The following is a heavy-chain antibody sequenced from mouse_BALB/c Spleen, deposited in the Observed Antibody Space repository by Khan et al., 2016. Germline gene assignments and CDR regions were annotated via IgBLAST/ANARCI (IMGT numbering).Heavy chain of an antibody. CDR3: TRGIIYSGDSRFDY. V-gene: IGHV1-15*01. J-gene: IGHJ2*01. D-gene: IGHD2-13*01. Sequence: QIQLVQSGAELVRPGASVTLSCKASGYTFTDYEMHWVKQTPVHGLEWIGSIDPETGGTAYNQKFEGKATLTADKSSNTAYMELRSLTSEDSAVYYGTRGIIYSGDSRFDYWGQGTTLTVSS. CDR1: GYTFTDYE. CDR2: IDPETGGT.